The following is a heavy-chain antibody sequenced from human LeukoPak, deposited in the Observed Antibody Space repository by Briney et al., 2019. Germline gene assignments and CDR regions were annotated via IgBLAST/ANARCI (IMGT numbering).Heavy chain of an antibody. CDR1: GVSISSDNW. D-gene: IGHD3-10*01. CDR2: THRSGDT. V-gene: IGHV4/OR15-8*02. Sequence: PSETLSPTCAVYGVSISSDNWWTWVRQPPGKGLEWIGETHRSGDTKYNPSLNGRVTISMDNSKNQLSLNLISVTAADTAIYFCATRHHSRTYMVPLDSWGQGTLVTVSS. CDR3: ATRHHSRTYMVPLDS. J-gene: IGHJ4*02.